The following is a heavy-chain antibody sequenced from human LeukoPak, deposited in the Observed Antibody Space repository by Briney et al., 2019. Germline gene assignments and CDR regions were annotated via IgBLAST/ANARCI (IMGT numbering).Heavy chain of an antibody. CDR1: GFTFSDYY. Sequence: PGGSLRLSCAASGFTFSDYYMSWIRQAPGKGLEWVSYISSSGSTIYYADSVKGRFTISRDNAKKSLYLQTNGLRAEDTAVYYCARARDGYNSGAFDLWGQGTMVTVSS. CDR2: ISSSGSTI. D-gene: IGHD5-24*01. CDR3: ARARDGYNSGAFDL. V-gene: IGHV3-11*04. J-gene: IGHJ3*01.